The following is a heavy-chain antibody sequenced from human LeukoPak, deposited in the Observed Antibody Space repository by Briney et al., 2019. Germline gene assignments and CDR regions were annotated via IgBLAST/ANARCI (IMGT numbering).Heavy chain of an antibody. CDR3: AREKGWELADYYYYMDV. Sequence: SETLSLTCTVPGGSISSYYWSWIRQPAGKGLEWIGRIYTSGSTNYNPSLKSRVTMSVDTSKNQFSLKLSSVTAADTAVYYCAREKGWELADYYYYMDVWGKGTTVTVSS. J-gene: IGHJ6*03. D-gene: IGHD1-26*01. CDR1: GGSISSYY. V-gene: IGHV4-4*07. CDR2: IYTSGST.